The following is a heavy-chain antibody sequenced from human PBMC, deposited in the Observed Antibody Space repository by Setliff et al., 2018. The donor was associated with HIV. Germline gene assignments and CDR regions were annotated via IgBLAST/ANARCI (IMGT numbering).Heavy chain of an antibody. V-gene: IGHV1-18*04. CDR1: GYTFTGYY. CDR3: ARVVVRGVTFIAEYFQH. Sequence: ASVKVSCKAPGYTFTGYYMHWVRQAPGQGLERMGWISGYNGNTNYAQKFQGRVTMTTDTSTTTAYMDLRSLRSDDTAVYYCARVVVRGVTFIAEYFQHWGQGTLVTVSS. CDR2: ISGYNGNT. J-gene: IGHJ1*01. D-gene: IGHD3-10*01.